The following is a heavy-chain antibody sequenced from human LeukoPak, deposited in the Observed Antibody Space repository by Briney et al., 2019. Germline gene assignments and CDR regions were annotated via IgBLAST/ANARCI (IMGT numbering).Heavy chain of an antibody. V-gene: IGHV1-69*04. D-gene: IGHD3-22*01. CDR3: AAMGYESSGYYSFDD. CDR1: GGTFSSYA. Sequence: SVKVSCKASGGTFSSYAISWVRQPPGQGLEWMGRIITILGIANYAQKFQGRVTITADKSTSTAYMELSSLRSEDTAVYYCAAMGYESSGYYSFDDWGQGTLVTVSS. J-gene: IGHJ4*02. CDR2: IITILGIA.